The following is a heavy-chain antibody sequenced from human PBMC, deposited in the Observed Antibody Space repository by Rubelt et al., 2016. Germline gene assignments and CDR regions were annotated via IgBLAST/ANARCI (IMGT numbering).Heavy chain of an antibody. J-gene: IGHJ4*02. CDR2: IYWDDDK. V-gene: IGHV2-5*02. CDR1: GFSLSTSGVG. CDR3: AHRRDTWNYFDY. Sequence: QITLKESGPTVVKPTQTLTLTCTFSGFSLSTSGVGVGWIRQPPGKALEWLALIYWDDDKRYSPSLKSRLNIPKDTSKNQVLLTMTTMDPEDTATYYCAHRRDTWNYFDYWGLGTLVIVSS. D-gene: IGHD1-20*01.